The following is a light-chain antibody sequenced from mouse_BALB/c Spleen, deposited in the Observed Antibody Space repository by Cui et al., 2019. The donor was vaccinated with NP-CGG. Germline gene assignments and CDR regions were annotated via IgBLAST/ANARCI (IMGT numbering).Light chain of an antibody. CDR2: GTN. CDR3: ALWYSNHWV. J-gene: IGLJ1*01. CDR1: TGAVTTSNY. V-gene: IGLV1*01. Sequence: QAVVTQESALTTSPGETVTLTCRSSTGAVTTSNYANWVQEKPDHLFTGIIGGTNNRAPGVPARFSGYLIGDKAALTITGAQTEDEAIYFCALWYSNHWVFGGGTKLTVL.